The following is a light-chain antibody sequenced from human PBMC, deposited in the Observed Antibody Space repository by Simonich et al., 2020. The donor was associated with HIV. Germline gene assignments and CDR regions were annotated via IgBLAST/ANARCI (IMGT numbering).Light chain of an antibody. CDR3: QSSDSSLSGSV. CDR1: NSNIGAGYD. V-gene: IGLV1-40*01. Sequence: QSVLTQPPSVSGAPGQRVTISCTGSNSNIGAGYDVHWYQQLPGTAPKLLIYGNSNRPSGFPDRFSCSKSGTSDSLAITGLQADDEADYDCQSSDSSLSGSVFGGGTKLTVL. CDR2: GNS. J-gene: IGLJ3*02.